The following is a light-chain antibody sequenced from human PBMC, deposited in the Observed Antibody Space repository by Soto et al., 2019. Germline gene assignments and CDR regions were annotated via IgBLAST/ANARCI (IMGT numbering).Light chain of an antibody. CDR2: GAS. J-gene: IGKJ1*01. CDR1: QPIRTW. Sequence: DIQVTQSPSTLSASVGDRVTITCRASQPIRTWLAWYQEKPGKAPKLLIYGASSLEGGVPSRFSGSGSGTEFTLTISSLQPDDFATYYCQQYTNTNNPWMFGQGTKVDI. CDR3: QQYTNTNNPWM. V-gene: IGKV1-5*01.